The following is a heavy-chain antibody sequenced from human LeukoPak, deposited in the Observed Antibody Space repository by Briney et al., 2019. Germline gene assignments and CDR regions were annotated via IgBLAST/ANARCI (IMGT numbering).Heavy chain of an antibody. D-gene: IGHD6-13*01. CDR2: IRSDGSDT. J-gene: IGHJ6*03. CDR1: GFTFSDTW. Sequence: GGSLRLSCAASGFTFSDTWMHWVRQAPGEGLVWVSRIRSDGSDTRYAESVKGRFTISRDNAKNTLYLQMNSLRAEDTAVYYCVKVKQQLVRLLGRDTTYYYNYYLDVWGKGTTVTVSS. V-gene: IGHV3-74*01. CDR3: VKVKQQLVRLLGRDTTYYYNYYLDV.